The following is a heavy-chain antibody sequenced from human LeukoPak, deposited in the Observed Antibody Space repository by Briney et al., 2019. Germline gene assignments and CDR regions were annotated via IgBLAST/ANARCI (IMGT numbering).Heavy chain of an antibody. D-gene: IGHD6-19*01. CDR2: IYYSGST. J-gene: IGHJ6*02. V-gene: IGHV4-59*08. CDR3: ARRFGSGWLGLTPPSGMDV. Sequence: SETLSLTCTVSGGSISSYYWNWIRQPPGKGLEWTGYIYYSGSTNYNPSLKSRVTISVDTSKNQFSLKLSSVTAADTAVYYCARRFGSGWLGLTPPSGMDVWGQGTTVTVSS. CDR1: GGSISSYY.